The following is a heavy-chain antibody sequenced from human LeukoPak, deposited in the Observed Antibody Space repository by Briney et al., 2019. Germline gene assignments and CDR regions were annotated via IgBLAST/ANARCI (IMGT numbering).Heavy chain of an antibody. CDR2: ISAYNGNT. D-gene: IGHD6-13*01. V-gene: IGHV1-18*04. CDR1: GYTFTSYY. Sequence: ASVKVSCKASGYTFTSYYMHWVRQAPGQGLEWMGWISAYNGNTNYAQKLQGRVTMTTDTSTSTAYMELRSLRSDDTAVYYCARDGSAGSSGYWGQGTLVTFSS. J-gene: IGHJ4*02. CDR3: ARDGSAGSSGY.